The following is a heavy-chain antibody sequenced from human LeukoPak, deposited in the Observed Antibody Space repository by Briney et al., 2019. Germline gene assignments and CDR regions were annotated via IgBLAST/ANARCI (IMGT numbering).Heavy chain of an antibody. V-gene: IGHV3-30-3*01. CDR1: RFTFSSYA. Sequence: GGSLRLSCAASRFTFSSYAMHWVRQAPGKGLEWVAVISYDGSNKYYADSVKGRFTISRDNSKNTLYLQMNSLRAEDTAVYYCARVGSSNYEYYFDYWGQGTLVTVSS. CDR2: ISYDGSNK. CDR3: ARVGSSNYEYYFDY. J-gene: IGHJ4*02. D-gene: IGHD4-11*01.